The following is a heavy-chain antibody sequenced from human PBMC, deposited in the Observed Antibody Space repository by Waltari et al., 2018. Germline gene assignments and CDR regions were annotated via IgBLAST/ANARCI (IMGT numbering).Heavy chain of an antibody. Sequence: QLQLQESGPGLVKPSETLSLTCTVSGGSISSSSYYWGWIRQPPGKGREWIGSIYYSGRAYDNPSLKRRVTISVDTSKNQFSLKLSSVTAADTAVYYCARGPGSSSDYWGQGTLVTVSS. J-gene: IGHJ4*02. D-gene: IGHD6-6*01. V-gene: IGHV4-39*07. CDR1: GGSISSSSYY. CDR3: ARGPGSSSDY. CDR2: IYYSGRA.